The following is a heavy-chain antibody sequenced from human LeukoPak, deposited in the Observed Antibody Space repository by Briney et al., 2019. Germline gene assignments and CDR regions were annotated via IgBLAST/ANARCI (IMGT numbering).Heavy chain of an antibody. J-gene: IGHJ4*02. V-gene: IGHV3-30-3*01. Sequence: GGSVRLSCAASGFIFSSYAMHWVRQAPGKGLEWVAVISYDGSNKYYADSVKGRFTISRDNSKNTLYLQMNSLRAEDTAVYYCARDLRLDYWGQGTLVTVSS. CDR2: ISYDGSNK. CDR1: GFIFSSYA. CDR3: ARDLRLDY.